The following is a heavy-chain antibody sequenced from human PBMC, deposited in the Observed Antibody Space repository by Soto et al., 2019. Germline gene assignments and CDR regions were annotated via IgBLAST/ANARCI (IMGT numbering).Heavy chain of an antibody. CDR2: IYSDGGT. J-gene: IGHJ6*02. Sequence: PGGSLRLSCTVSGFTVRTNYMNWVRQAPGKGLEWVSIIYSDGGTDYADSVKGRFTISRDNSKNTLFLQMNSLRAEDTAVYYCARVPGIPLRFLEWTPDWHYYGIDVWGQGTTVTVSS. CDR1: GFTVRTNY. CDR3: ARVPGIPLRFLEWTPDWHYYGIDV. V-gene: IGHV3-66*01. D-gene: IGHD3-3*01.